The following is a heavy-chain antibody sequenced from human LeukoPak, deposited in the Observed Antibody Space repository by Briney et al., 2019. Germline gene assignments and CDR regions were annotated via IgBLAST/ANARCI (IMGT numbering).Heavy chain of an antibody. CDR2: FYTSGST. D-gene: IGHD6-25*01. CDR1: GGSISSYY. J-gene: IGHJ2*01. CDR3: ARDSGYFDL. V-gene: IGHV4-4*07. Sequence: SETLSLTCTVSGGSISSYYWSWIRQPPGKGLEWIGRFYTSGSTNYNPSLQSRVTMSVDTSNNHFSLKLSSVTAAVTAVYYCARDSGYFDLWGRGTLVTVSS.